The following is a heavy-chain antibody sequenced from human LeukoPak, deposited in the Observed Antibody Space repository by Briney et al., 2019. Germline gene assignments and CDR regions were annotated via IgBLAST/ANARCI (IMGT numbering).Heavy chain of an antibody. V-gene: IGHV5-51*01. CDR1: GYSFTSYW. Sequence: GESLKISCKGSGYSFTSYWIGWVRQMPGKGLEWMGIIYPGGSDTRYSPSFQGQVTISADKSISTAYLQWSSLKASDTAMYYCARHRRFNSSGWYYFDYWGQGTLVTVSS. CDR2: IYPGGSDT. J-gene: IGHJ4*02. CDR3: ARHRRFNSSGWYYFDY. D-gene: IGHD6-19*01.